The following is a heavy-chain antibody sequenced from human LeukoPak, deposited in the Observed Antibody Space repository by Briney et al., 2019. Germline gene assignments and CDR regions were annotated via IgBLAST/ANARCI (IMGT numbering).Heavy chain of an antibody. CDR3: ARTPSIVGYTSRELGHCYFDL. D-gene: IGHD6-13*01. CDR1: GFTFSSYS. J-gene: IGHJ2*01. V-gene: IGHV3-21*01. Sequence: GGSLRLSCAASGFTFSSYSRSWVRQAPGKGLQWLSSINGSSTYLYYANSAKGRFTISRDNARNSLYLQMKSLRAEHTAVYFCARTPSIVGYTSRELGHCYFDLSGRGTPVTVSS. CDR2: INGSSTYL.